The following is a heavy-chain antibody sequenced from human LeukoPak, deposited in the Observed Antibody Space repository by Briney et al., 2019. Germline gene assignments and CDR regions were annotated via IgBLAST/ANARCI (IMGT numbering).Heavy chain of an antibody. D-gene: IGHD3-22*01. CDR2: IKQDGSEK. V-gene: IGHV3-7*01. CDR3: ARPYDTRGYFPDY. Sequence: GGSLRLSCAASGFSISRYWMSWVRQVPGKGLEWQANIKQDGSEKYYVDSVKGRFTISRDNAENSLYLQMNSLGAEDTAVYYCARPYDTRGYFPDYWGQGTLVTVSS. CDR1: GFSISRYW. J-gene: IGHJ4*02.